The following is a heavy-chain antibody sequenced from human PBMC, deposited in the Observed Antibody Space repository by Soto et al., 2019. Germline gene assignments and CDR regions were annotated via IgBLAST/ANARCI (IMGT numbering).Heavy chain of an antibody. CDR2: INWNTGTT. V-gene: IGHV3-9*01. J-gene: IGHJ4*02. CDR3: GIKDYDSGGSDS. CDR1: GFNFHNYA. Sequence: EVQLVESGGGLVQPGRSLSLSCVASGFNFHNYAMHWVRQVPGKGLEWVSGINWNTGTTGYADSVKGRFILSRDNARNSLYLEMNSLRVEDTAFYYCGIKDYDSGGSDSWGPGTLVTVSS. D-gene: IGHD3-16*01.